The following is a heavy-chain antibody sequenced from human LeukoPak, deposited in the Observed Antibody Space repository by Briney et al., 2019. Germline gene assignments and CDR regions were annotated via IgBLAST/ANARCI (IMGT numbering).Heavy chain of an antibody. J-gene: IGHJ6*03. CDR1: GGSISNYY. V-gene: IGHV4-4*07. CDR3: ARGGATLVRRVWTNVFYSYYMDV. D-gene: IGHD4/OR15-4a*01. CDR2: IYSRVT. Sequence: KTSETLSLTCTVSGGSISNYYLSWIRQPAGKGLEWIGRIYSRVTTYNPSLKSRVTMSADTSRNHVSLTLNSVTAADTAVYFCARGGATLVRRVWTNVFYSYYMDVWGKGTTVTVSS.